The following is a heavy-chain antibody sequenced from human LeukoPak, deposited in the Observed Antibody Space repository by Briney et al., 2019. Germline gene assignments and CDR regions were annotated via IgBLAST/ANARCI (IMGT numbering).Heavy chain of an antibody. Sequence: ASVTVSCTASGGTFSSYAISWVRQAPGQGLEWMGGIIPIFGTANYAQKFQGRVTITADESTSTAYMELSSLRSEDTAVYYCARTLGYCSGGSCYSPNDYWGQGTLVTVSS. D-gene: IGHD2-15*01. CDR3: ARTLGYCSGGSCYSPNDY. J-gene: IGHJ4*02. CDR2: IIPIFGTA. V-gene: IGHV1-69*13. CDR1: GGTFSSYA.